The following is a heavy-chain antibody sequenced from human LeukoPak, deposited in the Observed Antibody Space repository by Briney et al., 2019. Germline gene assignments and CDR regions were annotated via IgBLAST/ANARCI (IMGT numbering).Heavy chain of an antibody. J-gene: IGHJ4*02. CDR1: GYNFTDFC. CDR2: VNPTSGVT. D-gene: IGHD2-21*01. V-gene: IGHV1-2*02. Sequence: GASVKVSCKTSGYNFTDFCLHWVRQAPGQGPEWLGWVNPTSGVTKYAQKFEGRVVLSRDASIDTVYMEMRSLRYDDTAVYYCTTLFISPIAADYWGQGTLVTVSS. CDR3: TTLFISPIAADY.